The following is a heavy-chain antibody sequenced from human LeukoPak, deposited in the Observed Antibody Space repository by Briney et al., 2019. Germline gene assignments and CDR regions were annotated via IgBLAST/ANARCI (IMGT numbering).Heavy chain of an antibody. V-gene: IGHV3-48*03. Sequence: PGGSLRLSCEASGFTVSSFEINWVRQAPGKGLEWVSYISSSGSTIYYADSVKGRFTISRDNAKNSLYLQMNSLRAEDTAVYYCARGLIYFDYWGQGTLVTVSS. CDR2: ISSSGSTI. J-gene: IGHJ4*02. CDR1: GFTVSSFE. CDR3: ARGLIYFDY.